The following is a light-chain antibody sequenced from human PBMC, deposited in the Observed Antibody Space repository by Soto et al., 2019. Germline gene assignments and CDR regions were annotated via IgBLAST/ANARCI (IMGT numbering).Light chain of an antibody. Sequence: QSVLTQPASVSGSPGQSITISCTGTSSDVGGYNYVSWYQQHPGKAPKLMIYEVSYRPSSVSNRFSAYKAGNTASLTISGLQAEDEAYYYCSSYTTSSTYVFGTGTKLTVL. CDR1: SSDVGGYNY. J-gene: IGLJ1*01. CDR2: EVS. V-gene: IGLV2-14*01. CDR3: SSYTTSSTYV.